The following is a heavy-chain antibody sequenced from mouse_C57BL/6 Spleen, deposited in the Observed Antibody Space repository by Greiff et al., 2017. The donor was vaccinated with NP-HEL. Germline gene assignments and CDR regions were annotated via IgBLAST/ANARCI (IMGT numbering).Heavy chain of an antibody. CDR2: ISDGGSYT. CDR3: AREGYGSSYWYFDV. V-gene: IGHV5-4*01. D-gene: IGHD1-1*01. J-gene: IGHJ1*03. CDR1: GFTFSSYA. Sequence: EVKLMESGGGLVKPGGSLKLSCAASGFTFSSYAMSWVRQTPEKRLEWVATISDGGSYTYYPDNVKGRFTISRDNAKNNLYLQMSHLKSEDTAMYYCAREGYGSSYWYFDVWGTGTTVTVSS.